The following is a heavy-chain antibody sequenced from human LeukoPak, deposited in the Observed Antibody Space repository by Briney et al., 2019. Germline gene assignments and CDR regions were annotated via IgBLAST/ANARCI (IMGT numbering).Heavy chain of an antibody. J-gene: IGHJ4*02. V-gene: IGHV4-59*01. Sequence: PSETLSLTCTVSGGSISSYYWSWIRQPPGKGLEWIGYIYYSGSTNYNPSLKSRVTISVDTSKNQFSLKLSSVTAADTAVYYCARVYPPKEQQLDYYFDYWGQGTLVTVSS. D-gene: IGHD6-13*01. CDR2: IYYSGST. CDR3: ARVYPPKEQQLDYYFDY. CDR1: GGSISSYY.